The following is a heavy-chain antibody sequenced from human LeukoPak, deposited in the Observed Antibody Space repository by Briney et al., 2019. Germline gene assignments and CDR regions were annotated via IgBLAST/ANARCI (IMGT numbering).Heavy chain of an antibody. CDR1: GGSISSYY. J-gene: IGHJ6*02. Sequence: PSETLSLTCTVSGGSISSYYWSGIRQPPGKGLEWIGYIYYSGSTNYNPSLKSRVTISVDTSKNQFSLKLSSVTAADTAVYYCARAGYYYYGMDVWGQGTTVTVSS. V-gene: IGHV4-59*01. CDR2: IYYSGST. CDR3: ARAGYYYYGMDV.